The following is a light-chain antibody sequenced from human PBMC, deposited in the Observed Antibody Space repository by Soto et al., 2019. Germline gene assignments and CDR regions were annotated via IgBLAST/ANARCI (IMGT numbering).Light chain of an antibody. CDR3: QSYDISLSAVV. J-gene: IGLJ2*01. Sequence: QSVLTQPPSVSGAPGQRVTISCTGSSSNIGAGFHVHWYQQIPGTAPQLLIFGGNNRPSGVPDRFSGSKSGTSASLAITGLQPEDEGDYYCQSYDISLSAVVFGGGTQLTVL. CDR2: GGN. CDR1: SSNIGAGFH. V-gene: IGLV1-40*01.